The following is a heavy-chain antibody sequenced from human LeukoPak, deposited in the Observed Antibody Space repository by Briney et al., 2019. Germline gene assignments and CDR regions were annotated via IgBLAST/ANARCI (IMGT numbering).Heavy chain of an antibody. CDR1: GGSISGYY. CDR2: INYSGNT. D-gene: IGHD6-19*01. CDR3: ARGFYSGWLVCYFDY. Sequence: PSETLSLTCTVSGGSISGYYWSWIRQPPGKGLQWIGYINYSGNTNYNPSLTGRVTVSVDTSKNQFSLKLSSVTAADTAMYYCARGFYSGWLVCYFDYWGQGTLVTVSS. V-gene: IGHV4-59*08. J-gene: IGHJ4*02.